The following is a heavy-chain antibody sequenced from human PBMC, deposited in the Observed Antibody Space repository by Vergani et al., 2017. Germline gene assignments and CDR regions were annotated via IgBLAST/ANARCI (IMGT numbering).Heavy chain of an antibody. J-gene: IGHJ6*03. CDR1: GGSISSGSYY. D-gene: IGHD2-21*01. CDR3: ARGAYCGGDCYSNYYYYYMDV. V-gene: IGHV4-39*07. Sequence: QLQESGPGLVKPSETLSLTCTVSGGSISSGSYYWGWIRQPPGKGLEWIGRMYYSGSPYYNPSPKSRVTMSVDTSKNQFSLKLNSVTAADTAVYYCARGAYCGGDCYSNYYYYYMDVWGKGTSVTVSS. CDR2: MYYSGSP.